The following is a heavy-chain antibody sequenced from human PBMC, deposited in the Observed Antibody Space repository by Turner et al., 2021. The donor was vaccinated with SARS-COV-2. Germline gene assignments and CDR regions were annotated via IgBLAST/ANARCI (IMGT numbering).Heavy chain of an antibody. CDR2: ISHDATTK. CDR1: GFSFSNYA. D-gene: IGHD2-21*02. CDR3: ARCGGDCSSQGVVPDY. Sequence: QVQLVESGGGVVQPGRSLRLSLVASGFSFSNYAMHWLRRAPGKGLEWVAVISHDATTKHYAESVKGRFTISRDNSKNTLFLQMDSLRGEDTALFHCARCGGDCSSQGVVPDYWGQGTLVIVSS. J-gene: IGHJ4*02. V-gene: IGHV3-30-3*01.